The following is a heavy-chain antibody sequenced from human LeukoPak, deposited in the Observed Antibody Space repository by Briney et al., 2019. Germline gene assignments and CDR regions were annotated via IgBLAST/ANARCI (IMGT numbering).Heavy chain of an antibody. J-gene: IGHJ4*02. CDR1: GGSFSGYY. CDR3: ARRIAVAGTVDY. V-gene: IGHV4-34*01. CDR2: INHSGST. D-gene: IGHD6-19*01. Sequence: PSETLSLTCAVYGGSFSGYYWSWIRQPPGKGLEWIGEINHSGSTNYNPSLKSRVTISVDTSKNQCSLKLSSVTAADTAVYYCARRIAVAGTVDYWGQGTLVTISS.